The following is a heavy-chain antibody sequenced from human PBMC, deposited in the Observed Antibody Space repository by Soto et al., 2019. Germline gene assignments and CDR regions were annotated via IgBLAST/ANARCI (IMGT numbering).Heavy chain of an antibody. CDR2: IYWDDDK. CDR1: AFSLSTSEVG. CDR3: AHKGGRGAGMDV. J-gene: IGHJ6*02. D-gene: IGHD2-15*01. Sequence: QITLRESGPTLVKPTQTLTLTCTFSAFSLSTSEVGVAWIRQPPGKALEWLALIYWDDDKRYSPSLKGRVTIHKDXSKNQVVLTMTNMDPADTATYYCAHKGGRGAGMDVWGQGTTVTVSS. V-gene: IGHV2-5*02.